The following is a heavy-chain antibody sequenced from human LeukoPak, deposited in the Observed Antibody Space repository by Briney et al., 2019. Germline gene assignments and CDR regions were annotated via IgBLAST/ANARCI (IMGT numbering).Heavy chain of an antibody. CDR3: ARDPGEGFDY. CDR2: ISSSSSYI. J-gene: IGHJ4*02. Sequence: GGSLRLSCAASGFTFCSYSMNWVRQAPGKGLEWVSSISSSSSYIYYADSVKGRFTISRDNAKNSLYLQMNSLRAEDTAVYYCARDPGEGFDYWGQGTLVTVSS. D-gene: IGHD2-21*01. V-gene: IGHV3-21*01. CDR1: GFTFCSYS.